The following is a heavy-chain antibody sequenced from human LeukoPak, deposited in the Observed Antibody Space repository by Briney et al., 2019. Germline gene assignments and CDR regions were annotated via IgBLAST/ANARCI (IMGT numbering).Heavy chain of an antibody. Sequence: PGGSLRLSCAASGFTFSSYGMHWVRQAPGKGLDWVAFIHHDGSNKYYADSVKGRFTISRDNSKNTLYLQMNSLRAEDTAVYYCAKVNYYDSGGYFDYWGQGTLVTVSS. CDR2: IHHDGSNK. J-gene: IGHJ4*02. V-gene: IGHV3-30*02. CDR3: AKVNYYDSGGYFDY. CDR1: GFTFSSYG. D-gene: IGHD3-22*01.